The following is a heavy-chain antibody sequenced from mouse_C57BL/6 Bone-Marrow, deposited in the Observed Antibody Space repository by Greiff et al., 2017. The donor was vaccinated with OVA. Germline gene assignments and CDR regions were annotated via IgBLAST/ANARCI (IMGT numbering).Heavy chain of an antibody. CDR2: IDPNSGGT. D-gene: IGHD1-1*01. CDR3: ARWGSYYYGSLYYFDY. J-gene: IGHJ2*01. V-gene: IGHV1-72*01. CDR1: GYTFTSYW. Sequence: QSCKASGYTFTSYWMHWVKQRPGRGLEWIGRIDPNSGGTKYNEKFKSKATLTVDKPSSTAYMQLSSLTSEDSAVYYCARWGSYYYGSLYYFDYWGQGTTLTVSS.